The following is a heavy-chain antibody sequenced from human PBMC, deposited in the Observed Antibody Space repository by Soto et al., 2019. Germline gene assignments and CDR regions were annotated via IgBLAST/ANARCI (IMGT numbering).Heavy chain of an antibody. CDR1: GFTFGSYA. D-gene: IGHD2-2*01. V-gene: IGHV3-23*01. CDR2: LGGNGFTT. Sequence: EEQLLESGRGLVQPGGSLRLYCVVSGFTFGSYAMSWVRQAPEKGPEWVAILGGNGFTTYYADSVKGRFTISGDKSKSTLFLQMNSLRADDTGVYYCAKALRPSLNFFYYMDVWGRGTSVTVSS. J-gene: IGHJ6*03. CDR3: AKALRPSLNFFYYMDV.